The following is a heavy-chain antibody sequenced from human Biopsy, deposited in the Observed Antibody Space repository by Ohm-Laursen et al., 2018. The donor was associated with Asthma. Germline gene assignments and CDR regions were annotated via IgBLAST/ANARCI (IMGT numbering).Heavy chain of an antibody. CDR1: GFSLSNLA. V-gene: IGHV3-30*01. Sequence: SLRLSCAAFGFSLSNLAIHWVRQAPGKGLEWVGVISKDASTQDYADSVKGRFTMARDNSKNTLDLQMNSLREEDTAVYYCVRDGTDDAFDIWGQGTVVSVSS. D-gene: IGHD1-1*01. J-gene: IGHJ3*02. CDR3: VRDGTDDAFDI. CDR2: ISKDASTQ.